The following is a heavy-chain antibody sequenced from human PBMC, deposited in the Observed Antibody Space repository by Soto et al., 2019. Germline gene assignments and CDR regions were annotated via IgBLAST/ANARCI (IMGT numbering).Heavy chain of an antibody. J-gene: IGHJ4*02. CDR1: GGSISSSDYY. CDR3: ARGWSDITMVRGNFNFFDY. CDR2: IYYSGSA. V-gene: IGHV4-39*01. Sequence: PSETLSLTCTVSGGSISSSDYYWGWIRQPPGKGLEWIGNIYYSGSASYNPSLKSRVTISVDTSKNQVSLKLSSVTAADTAVYYCARGWSDITMVRGNFNFFDYWGQGTLVTVSS. D-gene: IGHD3-10*01.